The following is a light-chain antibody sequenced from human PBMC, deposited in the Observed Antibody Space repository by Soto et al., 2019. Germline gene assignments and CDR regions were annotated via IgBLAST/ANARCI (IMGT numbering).Light chain of an antibody. CDR1: SSNIGSFND. J-gene: IGLJ2*01. Sequence: QSVLTQPPSVSGSPGQRVTIPCTGSSSNIGSFNDVHWYQQLPGTVPKLLIYGDNNRPSGVPDRFSGSKSGTAASLAITGLQAEDEADYYCQSYANSLNHGVFGGGTKLTVL. CDR2: GDN. V-gene: IGLV1-40*01. CDR3: QSYANSLNHGV.